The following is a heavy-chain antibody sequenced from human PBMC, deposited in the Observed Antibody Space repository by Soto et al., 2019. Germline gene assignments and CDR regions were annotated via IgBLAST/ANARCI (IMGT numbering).Heavy chain of an antibody. CDR3: AKDDYDFWSGLLGEYYFDY. CDR1: GFTFSSYG. J-gene: IGHJ4*02. V-gene: IGHV3-30*18. D-gene: IGHD3-3*01. CDR2: ISYDGSNK. Sequence: GGSLRLSCAASGFTFSSYGMHWVRQAPGKGLEWVAVISYDGSNKYYADSVKGRFTISRDNSKNTLYLQMNSLRAEDTAVYYCAKDDYDFWSGLLGEYYFDYWGQGTLVTVSS.